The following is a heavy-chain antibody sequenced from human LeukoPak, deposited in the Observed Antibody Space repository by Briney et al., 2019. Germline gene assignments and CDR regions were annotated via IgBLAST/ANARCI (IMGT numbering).Heavy chain of an antibody. CDR3: ARGVTSSPGDY. Sequence: PSQTLSLTCAVSGGSISSGGYSWSWIRQPPGKGLEWIGYIYHFGSAYYNPSLKSRVTISVDTSKNQFSLKLSSVIAADTAVYFCARGVTSSPGDYWGQGALVAVSS. V-gene: IGHV4-30-2*01. CDR1: GGSISSGGYS. D-gene: IGHD3-16*01. CDR2: IYHFGSA. J-gene: IGHJ4*02.